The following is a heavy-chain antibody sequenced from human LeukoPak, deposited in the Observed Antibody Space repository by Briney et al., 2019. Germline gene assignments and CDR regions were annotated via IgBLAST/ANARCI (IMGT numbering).Heavy chain of an antibody. D-gene: IGHD3-22*01. V-gene: IGHV4-39*01. J-gene: IGHJ4*02. Sequence: PSETLSLTCTVSGGSISSGSYYWSWIRQPAGKGLEWIGSIYYSGSTYYNPSLKSRVTISVDTSKNQFSLKLSSVTAADTAVYYCARHRTPYHYDSSGHFDYWGQGTLVTVSS. CDR3: ARHRTPYHYDSSGHFDY. CDR1: GGSISSGSYY. CDR2: IYYSGST.